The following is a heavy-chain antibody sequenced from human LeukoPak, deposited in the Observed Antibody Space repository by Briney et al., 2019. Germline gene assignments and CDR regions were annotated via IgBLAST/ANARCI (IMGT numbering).Heavy chain of an antibody. CDR1: GGSINTANYY. CDR3: ARQRADYYYYYVDV. Sequence: SETLSLACTVSGGSINTANYYWGWLRQPPGKRLEWIGSIYYSETTYDNPSLKSRVTISIETSKNQFSLRLSSVTASETAVYYCARQRADYYYYYVDVWGEGTTVAVS. J-gene: IGHJ6*03. CDR2: IYYSETT. V-gene: IGHV4-39*01.